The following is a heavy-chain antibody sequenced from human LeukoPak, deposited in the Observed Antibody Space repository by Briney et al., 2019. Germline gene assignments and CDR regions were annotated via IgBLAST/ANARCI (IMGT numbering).Heavy chain of an antibody. CDR1: GGSISSGGYY. J-gene: IGHJ4*02. CDR3: AASLGYCSSTSCPFDY. D-gene: IGHD2-2*01. Sequence: SQTLSLTCTVSGGSISSGGYYWSWIRQPPGKGLEWIGYIYHSGSTYYNPSLKSRVTISVDRSKNQFSLKLSSVTAADTAVYYCAASLGYCSSTSCPFDYWGQGTLVTVSS. V-gene: IGHV4-30-2*01. CDR2: IYHSGST.